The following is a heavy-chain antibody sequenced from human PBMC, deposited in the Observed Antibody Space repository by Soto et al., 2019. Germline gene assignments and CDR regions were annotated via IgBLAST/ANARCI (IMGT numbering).Heavy chain of an antibody. D-gene: IGHD4-17*01. CDR2: IYYSGST. CDR1: GGSISSYY. CDR3: ARDYYGVFDY. J-gene: IGHJ4*02. V-gene: IGHV4-59*01. Sequence: SETLSLTCTVSGGSISSYYWSWIRQPPGKGLEWIGYIYYSGSTNYNPSLKSRVTISVDTSKNQFSLKLSSVTAADTAVYYCARDYYGVFDYWGQGTLVTVSS.